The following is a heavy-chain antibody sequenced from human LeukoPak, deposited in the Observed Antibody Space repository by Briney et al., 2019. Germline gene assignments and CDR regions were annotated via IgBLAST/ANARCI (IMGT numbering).Heavy chain of an antibody. D-gene: IGHD6-19*01. CDR2: INPNSGGT. CDR1: GYTFTGYY. V-gene: IGHV1-2*04. J-gene: IGHJ6*02. Sequence: ASVKVSCKASGYTFTGYYMHWVRQAPGQGLEWMGWINPNSGGTNYAQKFQGWVTMTRDTSISTAYMELSRLRSDDTAVYYCARASGGWYSYYYYGMDVWGQGTTVTVSS. CDR3: ARASGGWYSYYYYGMDV.